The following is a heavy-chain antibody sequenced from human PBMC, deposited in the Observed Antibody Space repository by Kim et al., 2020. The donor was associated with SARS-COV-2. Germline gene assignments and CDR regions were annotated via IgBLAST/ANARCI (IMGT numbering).Heavy chain of an antibody. CDR2: IRSKAYGGTT. CDR1: GFTFGDYA. V-gene: IGHV3-49*03. Sequence: GGSLRLSCTASGFTFGDYAMSWFRQAPGKGLEWVGFIRSKAYGGTTEYAASVKGRFTISRDDSKSIAYLQMNSLKTEDTAVYYCTRDPDMVGASFDYWGQGTLVTVSS. D-gene: IGHD1-26*01. J-gene: IGHJ4*02. CDR3: TRDPDMVGASFDY.